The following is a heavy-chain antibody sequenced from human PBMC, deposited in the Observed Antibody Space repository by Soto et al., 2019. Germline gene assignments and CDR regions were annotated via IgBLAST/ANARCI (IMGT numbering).Heavy chain of an antibody. CDR2: ISSSSSYT. CDR1: GFTFSDYY. J-gene: IGHJ4*02. D-gene: IGHD3-9*01. CDR3: ARSQADYDILTGAYDY. Sequence: GSLRLSCAASGFTFSDYYMSWIRQAPGKGLEWVSYISSSSSYTNYADSVKGRFTISRDNAKNSLYLQMNSLRAEDTAVYYCARSQADYDILTGAYDYWGQGTLVTVSS. V-gene: IGHV3-11*03.